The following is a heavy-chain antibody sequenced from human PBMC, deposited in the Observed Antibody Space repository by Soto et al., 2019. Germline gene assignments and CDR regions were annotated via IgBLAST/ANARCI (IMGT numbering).Heavy chain of an antibody. CDR1: GFTFDDYA. J-gene: IGHJ4*02. D-gene: IGHD4-17*01. CDR3: ATGASSDYPSVDY. V-gene: IGHV3-9*01. Sequence: EVQLVESGGGLVQPGRSLRLSCAASGFTFDDYAMHWARQAPGKGLEWVSGISWNSGSIGYADSVKGRFTISRDNAKNSLYLQMNSLRAEDTTLYYCATGASSDYPSVDYWGQGTLVTVSS. CDR2: ISWNSGSI.